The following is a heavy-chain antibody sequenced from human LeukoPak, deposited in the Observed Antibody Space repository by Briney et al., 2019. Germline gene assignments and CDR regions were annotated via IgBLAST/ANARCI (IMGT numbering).Heavy chain of an antibody. CDR1: GYTFTSYG. V-gene: IGHV1-18*01. J-gene: IGHJ4*02. CDR3: ARDPPNYSDSSGYSWY. Sequence: ASVKVSCKASGYTFTSYGISWVRQAPGQGLEWMGWSSAYNGNTNYAQKLQGRVTMTTDTSTSTASLELRSLRSDDTAVYYCARDPPNYSDSSGYSWYWGQGTLVTVSS. D-gene: IGHD3-22*01. CDR2: SSAYNGNT.